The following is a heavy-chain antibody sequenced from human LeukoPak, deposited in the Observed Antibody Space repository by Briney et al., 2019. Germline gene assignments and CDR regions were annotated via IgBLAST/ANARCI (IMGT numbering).Heavy chain of an antibody. V-gene: IGHV4-59*01. CDR2: IYYSGST. D-gene: IGHD6-13*01. J-gene: IGHJ5*02. CDR1: GGSISSYY. CDR3: ALAAGSFNDWFDP. Sequence: PSETLSLTCTVSGGSISSYYWSWIRQPPGKGLEWIGYIYYSGSTNYNPSLKSRVTISVDTSKNQFSLKLSSVTAADTAVYYCALAAGSFNDWFDPWGQGTQVTVSS.